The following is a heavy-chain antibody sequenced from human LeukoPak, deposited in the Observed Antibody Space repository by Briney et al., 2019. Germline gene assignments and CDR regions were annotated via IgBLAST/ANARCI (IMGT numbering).Heavy chain of an antibody. CDR3: ARASNPPYLHFDN. CDR1: GGSVSSGNYY. D-gene: IGHD3-16*01. Sequence: PSETLSLTCTVSGGSVSSGNYYWSWIRQPPGKGLEWIAYIYSSGGTNFNPSLKSQVTISVDTSKNQFSLKLSSVTAADTAVYYCARASNPPYLHFDNWGQGTLVTVSS. V-gene: IGHV4-61*01. CDR2: IYSSGGT. J-gene: IGHJ4*02.